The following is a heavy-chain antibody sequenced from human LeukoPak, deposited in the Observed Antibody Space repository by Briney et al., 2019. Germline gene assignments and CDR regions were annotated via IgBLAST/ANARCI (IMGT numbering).Heavy chain of an antibody. CDR3: AKSGRYSSGWYAAFDI. V-gene: IGHV3-7*03. CDR2: IKQDGSEK. J-gene: IGHJ3*02. Sequence: PGGSLRLSCAASGFTFSSYWMSWVRQAPGKGLEWVANIKQDGSEKYYVDSVKGRFTISRDNSKNTLYLQMNSLRAEDTAVYYCAKSGRYSSGWYAAFDIWGQGTMVTVSS. D-gene: IGHD6-19*01. CDR1: GFTFSSYW.